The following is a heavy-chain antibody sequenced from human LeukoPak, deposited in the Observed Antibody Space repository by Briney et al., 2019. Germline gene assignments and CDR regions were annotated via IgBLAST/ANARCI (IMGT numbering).Heavy chain of an antibody. V-gene: IGHV3-66*01. Sequence: GGSLRLSCAASGFTVSSNYMSWVRQAPGKGLEWVSVIYSGGSTYYADSVKGRFTISRDNSKNTLYLQTNSLRAEDTAVYYCAKSSRIVGAYDYWGQGTLVTVSS. D-gene: IGHD1-26*01. J-gene: IGHJ4*02. CDR2: IYSGGST. CDR1: GFTVSSNY. CDR3: AKSSRIVGAYDY.